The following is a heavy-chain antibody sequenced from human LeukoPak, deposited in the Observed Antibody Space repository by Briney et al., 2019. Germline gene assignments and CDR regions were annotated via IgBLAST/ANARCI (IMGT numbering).Heavy chain of an antibody. J-gene: IGHJ4*02. CDR3: ARGSDTMIVVVSPLGY. CDR1: GFTFSSYA. D-gene: IGHD3-22*01. CDR2: ILYVGSNK. V-gene: IGHV3-30-3*01. Sequence: GGSLRLSCAASGFTFSSYAMHWVRQAPGKGLEWVAVILYVGSNKYYADSVKGRFTISRDNSKNTLYLQMNSLRAEDTAVYYCARGSDTMIVVVSPLGYWGQGTLVTVSS.